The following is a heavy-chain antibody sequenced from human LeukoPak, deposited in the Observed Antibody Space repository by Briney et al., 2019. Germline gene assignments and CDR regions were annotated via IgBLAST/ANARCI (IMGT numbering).Heavy chain of an antibody. Sequence: PGGSLRLSCTASGFTFSNYWITWVRQAPGKGLDWAAHINQDGSQKHYVDSVKGRFSISRDNAKNTLYLQMNSLRVEDTAVYYCARGRPHGNDYWGQGTLVTVSS. D-gene: IGHD4-23*01. V-gene: IGHV3-7*01. CDR2: INQDGSQK. CDR1: GFTFSNYW. CDR3: ARGRPHGNDY. J-gene: IGHJ4*02.